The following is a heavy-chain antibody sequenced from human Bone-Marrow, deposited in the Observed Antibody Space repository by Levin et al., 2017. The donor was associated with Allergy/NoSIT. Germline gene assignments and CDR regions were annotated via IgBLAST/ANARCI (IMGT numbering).Heavy chain of an antibody. J-gene: IGHJ4*02. CDR1: GGSITSRDYY. D-gene: IGHD6-19*01. Sequence: PSQTLSLTCTVAGGSITSRDYYWAWIRQPPGKGLEWIGSIYYTGSDYYNPSLKSRVTIFVDTSKNQFSLNLNSVTAADTAIYYCARLGWGSVAAVFDYWGQGALVTVSS. V-gene: IGHV4-39*01. CDR3: ARLGWGSVAAVFDY. CDR2: IYYTGSD.